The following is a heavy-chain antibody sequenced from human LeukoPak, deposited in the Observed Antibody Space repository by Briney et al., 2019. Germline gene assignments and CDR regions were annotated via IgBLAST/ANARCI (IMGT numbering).Heavy chain of an antibody. D-gene: IGHD4-17*01. V-gene: IGHV1-69*01. CDR2: IIPIFGTA. Sequence: GSSVKVSCKASGGTFSSYAISWVRQAPGHGLEWMGGIIPIFGTANYAQKFQGRVTITADESTSTAYMELSSLRSEDTAVYYCARAPDYGDYPYYFDYWGQGTLVTVSS. CDR3: ARAPDYGDYPYYFDY. CDR1: GGTFSSYA. J-gene: IGHJ4*02.